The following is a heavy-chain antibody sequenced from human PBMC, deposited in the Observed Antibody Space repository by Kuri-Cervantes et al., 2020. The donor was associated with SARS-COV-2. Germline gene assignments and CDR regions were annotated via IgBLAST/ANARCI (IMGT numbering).Heavy chain of an antibody. CDR2: ISSSSSTI. CDR3: ARDYGESYYYYYGMDV. CDR1: GFTFSSYS. D-gene: IGHD4-17*01. J-gene: IGHJ6*02. Sequence: GESLKISCAASGFTFSSYSMNWVRQAPGKGLEWVSYISSSSSTIYYAGSVKGRFTISRDNAKNSLYLQMHSLRDEDTAVYYCARDYGESYYYYYGMDVWGQGTTVTVSS. V-gene: IGHV3-48*02.